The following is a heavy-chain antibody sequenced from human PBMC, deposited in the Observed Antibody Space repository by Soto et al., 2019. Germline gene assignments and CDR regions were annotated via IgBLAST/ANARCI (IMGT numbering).Heavy chain of an antibody. J-gene: IGHJ6*02. CDR1: GFTFSSYA. V-gene: IGHV3-23*01. Sequence: EVQLLESGGGLVQPGGSLRLSCAASGFTFSSYAMSWVRQAPGKGLEWVSAISGSGGSTYYADSVKGRFTISRDNSQNTLYLQMNSLRAEDTAVYYCAKGGGSSWSYYYYGMDVWGQGTTVTVSS. CDR3: AKGGGSSWSYYYYGMDV. CDR2: ISGSGGST. D-gene: IGHD6-13*01.